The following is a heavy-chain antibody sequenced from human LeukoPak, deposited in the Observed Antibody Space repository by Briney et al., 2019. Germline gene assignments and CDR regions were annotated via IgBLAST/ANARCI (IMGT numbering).Heavy chain of an antibody. Sequence: GGSLRLSCAASGFTFSSYSMHWVRQAPGKGLVWVSRINSDGSSTSYADSVKGRFTISRDNAKNTLYLQMNSLRAEDTAVYYCARDREKSGTTYYDFWSGYYRAGDDAFDIWGQGTMVTVSS. CDR1: GFTFSSYS. J-gene: IGHJ3*02. CDR2: INSDGSST. D-gene: IGHD3-3*01. V-gene: IGHV3-74*01. CDR3: ARDREKSGTTYYDFWSGYYRAGDDAFDI.